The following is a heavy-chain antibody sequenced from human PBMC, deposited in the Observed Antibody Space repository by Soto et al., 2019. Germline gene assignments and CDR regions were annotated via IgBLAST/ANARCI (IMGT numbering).Heavy chain of an antibody. J-gene: IGHJ5*02. CDR1: GASISNGDYY. Sequence: QVQLQEPGPGLVKPSQTLSLTSTVSGASISNGDYYWSWIRQNPGKGLEWIGYIYYSGSTYYNPSLKSRVTISVDTSKNQFSLKLSSVTAADTAVYYCASIYDSSGYYYGNNWFDPWGQGTLVTVSS. CDR3: ASIYDSSGYYYGNNWFDP. CDR2: IYYSGST. V-gene: IGHV4-31*03. D-gene: IGHD3-22*01.